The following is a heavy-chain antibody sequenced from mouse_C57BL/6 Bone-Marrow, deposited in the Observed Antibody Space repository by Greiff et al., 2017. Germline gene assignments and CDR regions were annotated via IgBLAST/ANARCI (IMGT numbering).Heavy chain of an antibody. J-gene: IGHJ4*01. V-gene: IGHV1-54*01. Sequence: QVQLQQSGAELVRPGTSVKVSCKASGYAFTNYLIEWVKQRPGQGLEWIGVINPGSGGTNYNEKLKGKATLTADKSSSTAYMQLSSLTSEDSAVYFCATIYYDYDRYAMDYWGQGTSVTVSS. CDR3: ATIYYDYDRYAMDY. D-gene: IGHD2-4*01. CDR1: GYAFTNYL. CDR2: INPGSGGT.